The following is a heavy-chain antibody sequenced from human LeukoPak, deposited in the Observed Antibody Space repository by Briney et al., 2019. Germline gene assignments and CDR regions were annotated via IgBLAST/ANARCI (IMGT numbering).Heavy chain of an antibody. CDR3: ARSVGMVRVNWFDP. CDR2: IIPIFGTA. D-gene: IGHD3-10*01. Sequence: SVKVSCKASGGTFSSYAISWVRQAPGQGLEWMGGIIPIFGTANYAQKFQGRVTTTADESTSTAYMELSSLRSEDTAVYYCARSVGMVRVNWFDPWGQGTLVTVSS. CDR1: GGTFSSYA. V-gene: IGHV1-69*13. J-gene: IGHJ5*02.